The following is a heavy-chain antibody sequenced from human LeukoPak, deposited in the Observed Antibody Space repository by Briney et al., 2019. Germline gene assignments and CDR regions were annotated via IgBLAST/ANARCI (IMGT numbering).Heavy chain of an antibody. D-gene: IGHD1-26*01. CDR2: IIPIFGTA. CDR3: ARELVGAYFDY. J-gene: IGHJ4*02. CDR1: GGTFSSYA. V-gene: IGHV1-69*05. Sequence: SVKVSCKASGGTFSSYAISWVRQAPGQGLECMGRIIPIFGTANYAQKFQGRVTITTDESTSTAYMELSSLRSEDTAVYYCARELVGAYFDYWGQGTLVTVSS.